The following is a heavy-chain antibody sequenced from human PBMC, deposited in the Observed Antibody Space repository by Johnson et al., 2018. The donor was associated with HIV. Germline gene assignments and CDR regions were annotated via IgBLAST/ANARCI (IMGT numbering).Heavy chain of an antibody. CDR2: ISYAGSNK. Sequence: QVKLVESGGGVVQPGRSLRLSCAASGFTFSTYGMHWVRQAPGKGLEWVAVISYAGSNKYYADSVKGRFTISRDNSKNTLYLQMNSLRAEDTAVYYCARDVNFWSGPLHAFDIWGQGTMVTVSS. CDR1: GFTFSTYG. D-gene: IGHD3-3*01. CDR3: ARDVNFWSGPLHAFDI. J-gene: IGHJ3*02. V-gene: IGHV3-30*19.